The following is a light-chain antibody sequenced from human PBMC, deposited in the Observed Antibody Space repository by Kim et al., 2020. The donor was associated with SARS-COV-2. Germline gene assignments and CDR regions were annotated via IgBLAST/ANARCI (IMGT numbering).Light chain of an antibody. CDR2: AAS. Sequence: DIQMAQSPSSLSASVGDRVTITCRASQGISSALAWYQQKQGQAPKVLVYAASRLQTGVASRFSGSGSGTDYTLSISSLQPEDFATYYCQQDYNAPYSFGQGTKLEI. CDR1: QGISSA. CDR3: QQDYNAPYS. J-gene: IGKJ2*01. V-gene: IGKV1-NL1*01.